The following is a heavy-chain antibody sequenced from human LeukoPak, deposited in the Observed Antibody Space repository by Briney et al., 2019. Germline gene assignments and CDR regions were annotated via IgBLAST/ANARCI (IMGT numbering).Heavy chain of an antibody. CDR2: IFNTGNT. J-gene: IGHJ4*02. Sequence: SETLSLTCSVSGGSINSHYWSWIRQPPGKGLEWIGYIFNTGNTNYNPSLASRVTMSVDTSRAQFFLRLSPVTAADTAIYYCASRPADTTWYGVFDYWSQGTLVTVSS. CDR1: GGSINSHY. CDR3: ASRPADTTWYGVFDY. D-gene: IGHD3-10*01. V-gene: IGHV4-59*11.